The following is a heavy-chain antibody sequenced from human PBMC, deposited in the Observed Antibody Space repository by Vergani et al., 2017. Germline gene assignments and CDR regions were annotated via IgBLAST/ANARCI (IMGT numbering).Heavy chain of an antibody. CDR2: IYYSGST. D-gene: IGHD3-10*01. CDR1: GGSISSYD. Sequence: QVQLQESGPGLVKPSETLTLTCTVSGGSISSYDWSWIRQLPGKGLAWIGYIYYSGSTNYNPSLKSRVTISVDTSKNQFSLKLSYVTAADTAVYYCARDSGGYAIDYWGQGTLVTVSS. J-gene: IGHJ4*02. V-gene: IGHV4-59*01. CDR3: ARDSGGYAIDY.